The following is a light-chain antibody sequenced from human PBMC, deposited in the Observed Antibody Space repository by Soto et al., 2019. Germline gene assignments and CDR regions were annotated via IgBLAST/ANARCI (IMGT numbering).Light chain of an antibody. CDR2: ENN. CDR1: SSNIGNNY. CDR3: GTWDSSLSAV. Sequence: QSVLTQPPSVSAAPGPKVTISCSGSSSNIGNNYVSWYQQLPGTAPKLLIYENNKRPSGIPDRFSGSKSGTSATLGITGLQNGDEADYYCGTWDSSLSAVFGGGTQLTVL. J-gene: IGLJ7*01. V-gene: IGLV1-51*02.